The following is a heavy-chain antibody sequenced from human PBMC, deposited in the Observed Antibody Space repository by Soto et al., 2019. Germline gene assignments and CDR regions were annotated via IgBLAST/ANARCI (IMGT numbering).Heavy chain of an antibody. CDR1: GYTFTSYG. CDR2: ISAYNGNT. CDR3: ARGSTRGYYYYGMDV. J-gene: IGHJ6*02. Sequence: ASVKVSCKASGYTFTSYGISWVLQGPGQGVEWMGGISAYNGNTNYAQKLQGRVTMTTDTSTSTAYMELRSLRSDDTAVYYCARGSTRGYYYYGMDVWGQATTVTVSS. V-gene: IGHV1-18*01. D-gene: IGHD2-2*01.